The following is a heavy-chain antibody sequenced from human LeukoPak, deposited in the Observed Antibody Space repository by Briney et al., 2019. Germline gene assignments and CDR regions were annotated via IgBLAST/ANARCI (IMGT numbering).Heavy chain of an antibody. CDR1: GGSISSYY. CDR2: MHDSGTT. Sequence: KPSETLSLTCTVSGGSISSYYWNWIRQPPGKGLEWIAYMHDSGTTKYNPSLKSRVTISVDTSKNHFSLKLNSVTVADTAVYFCARRFNSGWGSFDYWGPGILVTVSS. D-gene: IGHD6-19*01. CDR3: ARRFNSGWGSFDY. J-gene: IGHJ4*02. V-gene: IGHV4-59*08.